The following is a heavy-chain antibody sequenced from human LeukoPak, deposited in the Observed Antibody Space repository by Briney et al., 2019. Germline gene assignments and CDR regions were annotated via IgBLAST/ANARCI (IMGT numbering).Heavy chain of an antibody. D-gene: IGHD5/OR15-5a*01. Sequence: SETLSLTCAVYGGSFSGYYWSWIRQPPGKGLEWIGEIKHSGRTNYNPSLKSRVTISVNTSKNQLSLKLSSVTAADTAVYYCARGRGVVPRVYRNFDYWGQGTMVTVCS. V-gene: IGHV4-34*01. CDR3: ARGRGVVPRVYRNFDY. CDR2: IKHSGRT. J-gene: IGHJ4*02. CDR1: GGSFSGYY.